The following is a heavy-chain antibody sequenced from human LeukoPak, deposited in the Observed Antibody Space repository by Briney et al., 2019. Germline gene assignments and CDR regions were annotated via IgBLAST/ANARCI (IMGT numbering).Heavy chain of an antibody. V-gene: IGHV3-74*01. Sequence: GGSLRLSCAASGFTFSSYWMHWVRQAPGKGLVWVSRINSDGSSTGYADSVKGRFTISRDNAKNTLYLQMNSPTAEDTAVYYCARSAIAVPGGCWGQGTLVTVSS. J-gene: IGHJ4*02. CDR3: ARSAIAVPGGC. CDR2: INSDGSST. CDR1: GFTFSSYW. D-gene: IGHD6-19*01.